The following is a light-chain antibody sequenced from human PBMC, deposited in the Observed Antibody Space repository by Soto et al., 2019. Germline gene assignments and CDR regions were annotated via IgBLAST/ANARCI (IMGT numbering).Light chain of an antibody. Sequence: EIVLTQSPATLSSFPGDRVTLSCRASQAVNTRLAWYQHKPVQAPRLLIYLASNRAAGVPARFSGSGSGTDFTLTISDVEPEDFAVYYCQQRGNRPPWTFGQGTK. V-gene: IGKV3-11*01. J-gene: IGKJ1*01. CDR3: QQRGNRPPWT. CDR2: LAS. CDR1: QAVNTR.